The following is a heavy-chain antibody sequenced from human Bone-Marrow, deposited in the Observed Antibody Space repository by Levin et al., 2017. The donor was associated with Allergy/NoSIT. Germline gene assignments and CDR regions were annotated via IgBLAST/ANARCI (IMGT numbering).Heavy chain of an antibody. Sequence: GESLKISCTASGFTFGDYAMSWVRQAPGKGLEWVGFIRSKAYGGTTEYAASVKGRFTISRDDSKSIAYLQMNSLKTEDTAVYYCTRDLGVRQPLLYPVAPDYWGQGTLVTVSS. CDR3: TRDLGVRQPLLYPVAPDY. D-gene: IGHD2-2*02. V-gene: IGHV3-49*04. CDR2: IRSKAYGGTT. CDR1: GFTFGDYA. J-gene: IGHJ4*02.